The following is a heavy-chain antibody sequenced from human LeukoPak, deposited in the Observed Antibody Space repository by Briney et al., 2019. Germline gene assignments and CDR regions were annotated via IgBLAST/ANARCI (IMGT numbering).Heavy chain of an antibody. CDR1: GFTFSSYG. V-gene: IGHV3-30*02. CDR3: AKGPLEMATIYYFDY. J-gene: IGHJ4*02. D-gene: IGHD5-24*01. CDR2: IRYDGSNK. Sequence: GGSLRLSCAASGFTFSSYGMHWVRQAPGKGLEWVAFIRYDGSNKYYADSVKGRFTISRDNSKNTLYLQMNSLRAEDTAVYYCAKGPLEMATIYYFDYWGQGTLVTVSS.